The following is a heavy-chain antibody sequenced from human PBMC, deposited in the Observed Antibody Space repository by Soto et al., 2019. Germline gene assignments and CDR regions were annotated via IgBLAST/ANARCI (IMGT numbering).Heavy chain of an antibody. J-gene: IGHJ5*02. CDR2: MNPNSGNT. CDR1: GYTFPSYD. V-gene: IGHV1-8*01. D-gene: IGHD3-9*01. CDR3: ARGIRYFGWLLS. Sequence: ASVKVSCKASGYTFPSYDINWVRQATGQGLEWMGWMNPNSGNTGYAQKFQGRVTMTRNTSISTAYMELSSLRSEDTAVYYCARGIRYFGWLLSWGQGTLVTVSS.